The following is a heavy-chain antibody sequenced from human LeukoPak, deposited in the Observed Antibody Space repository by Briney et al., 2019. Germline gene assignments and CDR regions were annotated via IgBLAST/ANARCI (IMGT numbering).Heavy chain of an antibody. D-gene: IGHD3-22*01. CDR3: AKDITRGIVYYDSSGVVY. CDR1: GFTFNDYA. V-gene: IGHV3-9*01. Sequence: PGGSLRLSCAASGFTFNDYAMHWVRQAPGKGLEWVSGISWNSGSIGYADSVKGRFTISRDNAKSSLYLQMNSLRAEDTALYYCAKDITRGIVYYDSSGVVYWGQGTLVTVSS. CDR2: ISWNSGSI. J-gene: IGHJ4*02.